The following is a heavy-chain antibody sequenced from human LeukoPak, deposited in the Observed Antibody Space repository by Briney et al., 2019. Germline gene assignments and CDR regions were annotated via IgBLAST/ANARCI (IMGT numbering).Heavy chain of an antibody. D-gene: IGHD1-26*01. Sequence: SETLSLTCSVSGGSIRSSSYYWGWIRQPPGKGLEWIGTIHYTGSTYYTPSLKSRVTVSVDTSNNQFSLMVSSVTAADTAVYYCARHPSGSSFDYWGQGTLVAVSS. CDR2: IHYTGST. J-gene: IGHJ4*02. CDR3: ARHPSGSSFDY. V-gene: IGHV4-39*01. CDR1: GGSIRSSSYY.